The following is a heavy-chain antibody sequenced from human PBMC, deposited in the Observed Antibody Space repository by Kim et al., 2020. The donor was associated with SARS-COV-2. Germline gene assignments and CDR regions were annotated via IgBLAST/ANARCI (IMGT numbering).Heavy chain of an antibody. D-gene: IGHD3-16*01. CDR3: AKLIWGAGGDY. CDR2: T. J-gene: IGHJ4*02. Sequence: TKYSQKFKGRLTITRDPSASTAYMELSSLRAEDAAVYYCAKLIWGAGGDYWGQGTLVTVSS. V-gene: IGHV1-3*01.